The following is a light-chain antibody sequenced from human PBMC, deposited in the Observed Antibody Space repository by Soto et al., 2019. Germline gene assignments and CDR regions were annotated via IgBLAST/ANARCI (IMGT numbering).Light chain of an antibody. CDR1: QAITNY. Sequence: DIQMTQSPSSLSASVGDRVTITCQASQAITNYLNWYQHKPGKAPKLLIYDASNLETGVPSRFSGSRSGTDFTFTISSLQPEDIATYYCQQYDNLPITFGPGTKVDTK. J-gene: IGKJ3*01. V-gene: IGKV1-33*01. CDR2: DAS. CDR3: QQYDNLPIT.